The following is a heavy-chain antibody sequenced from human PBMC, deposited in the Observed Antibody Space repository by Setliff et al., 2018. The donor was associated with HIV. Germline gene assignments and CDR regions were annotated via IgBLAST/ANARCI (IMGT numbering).Heavy chain of an antibody. CDR3: ARDGGEY. V-gene: IGHV3-7*01. D-gene: IGHD3-16*01. CDR1: GFTFRSYA. Sequence: GGSLRLSCVASGFTFRSYAMTWVRQAPGKGLEWVANIKQDGSEKYYGDSVQGRFTVSRDNAENSVYLQMNSLRAEDTAVYYCARDGGEYWGQGTLVTVSS. J-gene: IGHJ4*02. CDR2: IKQDGSEK.